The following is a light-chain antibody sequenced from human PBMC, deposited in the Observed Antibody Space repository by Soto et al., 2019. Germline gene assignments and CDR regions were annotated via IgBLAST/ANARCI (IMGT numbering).Light chain of an antibody. CDR2: DVV. CDR3: SSYTSTMTNV. V-gene: IGLV2-14*03. CDR1: SSDVGGFNS. Sequence: QSVLTQPASVSGSLGQSITISSTGKSSDVGGFNSVSWYQLRPGTAPKLILYDVVDRPSGVSYRFSGSKSGNTASLTISGLQAADEADYFCSSYTSTMTNVFGSGTKVTVL. J-gene: IGLJ1*01.